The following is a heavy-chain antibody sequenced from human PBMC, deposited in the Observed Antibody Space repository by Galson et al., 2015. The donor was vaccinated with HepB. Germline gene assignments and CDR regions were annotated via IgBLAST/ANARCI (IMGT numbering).Heavy chain of an antibody. CDR3: ARDGTPYYDILTGYYDFFDY. Sequence: SVKVSCKASGGTFSSYAISWVRQAPGQGLEWMGGIIPIFGPANYAQKFQGRVTITADESTSTVYMELSSLRSEDTAVYYCARDGTPYYDILTGYYDFFDYWGQGTLVTVSS. D-gene: IGHD3-9*01. CDR1: GGTFSSYA. CDR2: IIPIFGPA. V-gene: IGHV1-69*13. J-gene: IGHJ4*02.